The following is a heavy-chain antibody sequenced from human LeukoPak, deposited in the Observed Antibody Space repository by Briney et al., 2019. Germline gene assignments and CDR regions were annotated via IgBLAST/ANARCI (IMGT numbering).Heavy chain of an antibody. J-gene: IGHJ4*02. V-gene: IGHV3-9*03. Sequence: QPGGSLRLSCAASGLTFDDYAMHWVRQAPGKGLEWFSGISWNSGSIGYADSVKGRFTISRDNAKNSLYLQTNSLRAEDIALHYCAKSSGWYGFDYWGQGTLATVSS. CDR3: AKSSGWYGFDY. CDR1: GLTFDDYA. D-gene: IGHD6-19*01. CDR2: ISWNSGSI.